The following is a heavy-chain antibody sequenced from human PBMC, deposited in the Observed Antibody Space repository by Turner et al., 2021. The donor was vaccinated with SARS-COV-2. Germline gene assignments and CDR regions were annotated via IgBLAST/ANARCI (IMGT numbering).Heavy chain of an antibody. CDR1: GFTFSSYW. V-gene: IGHV3-7*01. Sequence: EVQLVESGGGFVQPGGSRRPSCEASGFTFSSYWMNWVRQTPGKGLEWMANIKQDGSEKNYVDSVKGRFTNSRDNGKNSLYLQMNSMRAEDTAIYYCAGGRGWTSDYWGQGTLVTVSS. CDR3: AGGRGWTSDY. J-gene: IGHJ4*02. CDR2: IKQDGSEK. D-gene: IGHD6-19*01.